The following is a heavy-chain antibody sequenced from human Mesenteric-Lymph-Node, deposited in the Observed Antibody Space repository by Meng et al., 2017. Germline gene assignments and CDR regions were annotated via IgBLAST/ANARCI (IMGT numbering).Heavy chain of an antibody. CDR3: TKLLPSGYKEEAYFDS. CDR2: ISKNGDGI. J-gene: IGHJ4*01. V-gene: IGHV3-23*01. CDR1: GFTLTKSA. Sequence: GGSLRLSYTASGFTLTKSAVGWVRQAPGKGLEWVSAISKNGDGIYYVDSVKGRFTISRDLSMNTLYLQMSSLRVEDTALYYCTKLLPSGYKEEAYFDSWGQGTPVTVSS. D-gene: IGHD3-10*01.